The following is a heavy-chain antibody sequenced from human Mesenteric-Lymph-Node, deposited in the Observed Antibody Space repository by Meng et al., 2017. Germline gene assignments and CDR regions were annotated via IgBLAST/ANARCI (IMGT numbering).Heavy chain of an antibody. CDR1: GFTFSSYA. V-gene: IGHV3-30*04. Sequence: GESLKISCAASGFTFSSYAMHWVRQAPGKGLEWVAVISYDGSNKYYADSVKGRFTISRDNAKNSLYLQMNSLRAEDTAVYYCARDPYYYGSGSYYYYYYGMDVWAQGTTVTVSS. J-gene: IGHJ6*02. CDR3: ARDPYYYGSGSYYYYYYGMDV. CDR2: ISYDGSNK. D-gene: IGHD3-10*01.